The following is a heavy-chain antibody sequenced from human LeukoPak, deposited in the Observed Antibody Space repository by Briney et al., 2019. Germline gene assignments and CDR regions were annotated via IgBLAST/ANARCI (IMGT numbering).Heavy chain of an antibody. Sequence: ASVKVSCKASGYTFTSYGISWVRQAPGQGLEWMGWISAYNGNTNYAQKLQGRVTMTTDTSTSTAYMELRSLRSDDTAVYYCARDDYGDYGAPSPPPYYYYGMDVWGQGTTVTVSS. CDR1: GYTFTSYG. CDR3: ARDDYGDYGAPSPPPYYYYGMDV. D-gene: IGHD4-17*01. J-gene: IGHJ6*02. V-gene: IGHV1-18*01. CDR2: ISAYNGNT.